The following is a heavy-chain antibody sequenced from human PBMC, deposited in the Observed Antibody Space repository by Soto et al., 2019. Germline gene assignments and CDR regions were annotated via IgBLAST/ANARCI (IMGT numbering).Heavy chain of an antibody. CDR3: AKRPLRLPGSGDTGDYSCGMDV. CDR1: GFTFSAFG. CDR2: SSYGGSNT. Sequence: QMKLVESGGGVVRPGTSLRLSCVASGFTFSAFGMHWVRQAPGKGLEWVAISSYGGSNTYYGDSVQGRFTISRDNSRDSLYLQMSCLSDEDTAAYYCAKRPLRLPGSGDTGDYSCGMDVWGQGTTVTVSS. D-gene: IGHD5-12*01. J-gene: IGHJ6*02. V-gene: IGHV3-30*18.